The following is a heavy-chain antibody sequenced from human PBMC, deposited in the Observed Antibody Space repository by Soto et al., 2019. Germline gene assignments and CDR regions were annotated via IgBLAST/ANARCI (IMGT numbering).Heavy chain of an antibody. CDR3: AREIEYSSSSVWFDP. D-gene: IGHD6-6*01. V-gene: IGHV4-59*01. J-gene: IGHJ5*02. CDR2: IYYSGST. CDR1: GGSISSYY. Sequence: QVQLQESGPGLVKPSETLSLTCTVSGGSISSYYWSWIRQPPGKGLEWIGYIYYSGSTNYNPSLKSRVTISVDTSKNQFSLKRSSVTAADTAVYYCAREIEYSSSSVWFDPWGQGTLVTVSS.